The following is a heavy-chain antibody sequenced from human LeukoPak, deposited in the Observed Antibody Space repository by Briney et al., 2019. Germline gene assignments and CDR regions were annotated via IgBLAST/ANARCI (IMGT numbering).Heavy chain of an antibody. CDR1: GFSFSNYG. J-gene: IGHJ4*02. V-gene: IGHV3-23*01. CDR3: AKDLEASYGGWYFDH. D-gene: IGHD4-23*01. Sequence: PGGSLRLSCAASGFSFSNYGMSWVRQAPGEGLEWVSSITRGAQSTYYADSVKGRYTISRDNSKNTVYLQMNNLRAEDTAVYFCAKDLEASYGGWYFDHWGQGTLVTVSS. CDR2: ITRGAQST.